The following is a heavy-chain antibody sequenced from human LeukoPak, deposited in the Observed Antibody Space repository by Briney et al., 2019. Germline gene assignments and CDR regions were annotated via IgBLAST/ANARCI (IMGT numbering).Heavy chain of an antibody. J-gene: IGHJ4*02. V-gene: IGHV1-18*01. D-gene: IGHD3-22*01. CDR2: ISAYNGNT. CDR1: GYTFTSYG. CDR3: ARADSVDYYDSSGYPDY. Sequence: GASVKVSCEASGYTFTSYGISWVRQAPGQGLEWMGWISAYNGNTNYAQKLQGRVTMTTDTSTSTAYMELRSLRSDDTAVYYCARADSVDYYDSSGYPDYWGQGTLVTVSS.